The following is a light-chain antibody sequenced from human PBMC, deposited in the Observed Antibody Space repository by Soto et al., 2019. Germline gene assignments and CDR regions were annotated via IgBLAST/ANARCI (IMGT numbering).Light chain of an antibody. CDR2: KAS. V-gene: IGKV1-5*03. J-gene: IGKJ4*01. CDR3: QQYNSYTLT. CDR1: QSISSW. Sequence: DIQMTQSPSTLSASVGDRVTITFRASQSISSWLAWYQQKPGKAPKLLIYKASSLESGVPSRFSGSGSGTEFTLTISSLQPDDFATYYCQQYNSYTLTFGGGTKVVIK.